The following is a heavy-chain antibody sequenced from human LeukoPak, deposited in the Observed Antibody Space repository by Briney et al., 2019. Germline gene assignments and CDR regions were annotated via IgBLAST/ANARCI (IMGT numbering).Heavy chain of an antibody. D-gene: IGHD6-19*01. CDR2: ISGSGGST. V-gene: IGHV3-23*01. J-gene: IGHJ4*02. CDR1: GFTFSSYS. Sequence: GGSLRLSCAASGFTFSSYSMSWVRQAPGKGLEWVSAISGSGGSTYYADSVKGRFTISRDNSKNTLYLQMNSLRAEDTAVYYCAKRTGYSSGCLGYWGQGTLVTVSS. CDR3: AKRTGYSSGCLGY.